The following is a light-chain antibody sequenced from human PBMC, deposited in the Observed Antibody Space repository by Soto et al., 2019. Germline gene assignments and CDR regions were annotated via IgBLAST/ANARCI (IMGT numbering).Light chain of an antibody. V-gene: IGKV3-15*01. CDR3: QQYNNWPRT. CDR1: QSVSSS. CDR2: AAS. Sequence: EIVLTQSPGTLSLSPGERATLSCRASQSVSSSLAWYQQKPGQAPRLLIYAASTRATGIPARFSGSGSGTEFTLTISSLQSEDFAVYYCQQYNNWPRTFGQGTKVDIK. J-gene: IGKJ1*01.